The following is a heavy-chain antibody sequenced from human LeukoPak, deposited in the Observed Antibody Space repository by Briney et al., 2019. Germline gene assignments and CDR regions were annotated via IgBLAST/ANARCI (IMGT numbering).Heavy chain of an antibody. CDR3: ARGGAMIVVASDAFDI. V-gene: IGHV4-4*07. CDR1: GGSISSYY. D-gene: IGHD3-22*01. CDR2: IHSSGSP. Sequence: SETLSLTCTVSGGSISSYYWSWIRQPAGKGLEWMGRIHSSGSPNYNPSLKGRVTVSLDTSKNQFSLRLSSVTAADTAVYYCARGGAMIVVASDAFDIWGQGTMVTVSS. J-gene: IGHJ3*02.